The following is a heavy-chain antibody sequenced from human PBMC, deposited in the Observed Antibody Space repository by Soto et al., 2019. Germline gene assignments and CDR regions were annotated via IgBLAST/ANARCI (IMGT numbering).Heavy chain of an antibody. V-gene: IGHV3-33*01. CDR2: IWYDGSNK. J-gene: IGHJ3*02. D-gene: IGHD4-4*01. CDR3: ARERGYSNYAVPDAFHI. CDR1: GFTFSSYG. Sequence: PGGSLKLSCAAPGFTFSSYGMHWVRQAPGKGLEWVAVIWYDGSNKYYADSVKGRFTISRDNSKNTLYLQMNSLRAEDTAVYYCARERGYSNYAVPDAFHIWGQGTMVTVSS.